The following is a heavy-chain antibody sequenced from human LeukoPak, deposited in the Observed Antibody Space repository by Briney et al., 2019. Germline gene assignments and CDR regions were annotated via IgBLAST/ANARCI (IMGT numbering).Heavy chain of an antibody. D-gene: IGHD6-13*01. Sequence: GASVKVSCKASGYTFTGYYMHLVRQAPAQGLESMGWVNPNSGGTNYAQKFQGRVTMTRDTSISTAYMELSRLRSDDTAVYYCAREIAAAGRSLGAFDIWGQGTMVTVSS. V-gene: IGHV1-2*02. CDR3: AREIAAAGRSLGAFDI. J-gene: IGHJ3*02. CDR2: VNPNSGGT. CDR1: GYTFTGYY.